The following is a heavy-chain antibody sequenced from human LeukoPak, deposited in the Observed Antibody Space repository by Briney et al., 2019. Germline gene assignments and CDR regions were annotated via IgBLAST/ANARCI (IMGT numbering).Heavy chain of an antibody. Sequence: GGSLRLSCAASGFTFSTYAMQWVRQAPGKGLEYVSGISGDGNTIYYANSVKGRFSTSRDNSKNTLYLQMGSLRPDDTAVYYCARDLTTGDTEDAFDIWGQGTMVTVSS. CDR1: GFTFSTYA. CDR3: ARDLTTGDTEDAFDI. D-gene: IGHD4-17*01. CDR2: ISGDGNTI. V-gene: IGHV3-64*01. J-gene: IGHJ3*02.